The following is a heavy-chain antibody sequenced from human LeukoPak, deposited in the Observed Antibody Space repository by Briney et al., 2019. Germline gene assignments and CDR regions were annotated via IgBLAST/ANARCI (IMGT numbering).Heavy chain of an antibody. Sequence: AAVKVSCKASGYTFTGYYMHWVRQAPGQGLEWMGWINCNSGGTNYAQKFEGRVTMTRDTSISTAYMVLSRLRSDDTAVYYCARDGITMTGSDWFDLWGQGTLVTVSS. J-gene: IGHJ5*02. D-gene: IGHD3-22*01. V-gene: IGHV1-2*02. CDR3: ARDGITMTGSDWFDL. CDR2: INCNSGGT. CDR1: GYTFTGYY.